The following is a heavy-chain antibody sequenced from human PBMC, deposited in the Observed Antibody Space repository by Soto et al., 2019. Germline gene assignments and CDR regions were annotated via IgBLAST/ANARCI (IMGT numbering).Heavy chain of an antibody. J-gene: IGHJ4*02. V-gene: IGHV1-18*01. CDR2: VSTNNADT. D-gene: IGHD3-22*01. CDR3: ARELNTDPSAYYSFAY. CDR1: GYTFTAYG. Sequence: ASVKVSCKTSGYTFTAYGLAWLRQAPGQRPEWMGWVSTNNADTNYAQKFQGRVSMTTETSTRTTYMELRSLRSDDTAVYYCARELNTDPSAYYSFAYWGQGTLVTVSS.